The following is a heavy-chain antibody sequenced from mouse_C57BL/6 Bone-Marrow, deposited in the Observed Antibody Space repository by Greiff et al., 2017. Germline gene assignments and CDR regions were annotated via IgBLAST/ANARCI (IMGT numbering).Heavy chain of an antibody. D-gene: IGHD2-1*01. CDR3: AGKFYYGNYRDY. V-gene: IGHV1-26*01. Sequence: EVQLQQSGPELVKPGASVKISCKASGYTFTDYYMNWVKQSHGKSLEWIGDINPNNGGTSYNQKFKGKATLTVDKSSSTAYMELRSLTSEDSAVYYCAGKFYYGNYRDYWGQGTTLTVSS. J-gene: IGHJ2*01. CDR2: INPNNGGT. CDR1: GYTFTDYY.